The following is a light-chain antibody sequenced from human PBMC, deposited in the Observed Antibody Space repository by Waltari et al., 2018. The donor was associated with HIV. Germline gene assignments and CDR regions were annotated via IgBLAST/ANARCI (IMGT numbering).Light chain of an antibody. J-gene: IGLJ3*02. V-gene: IGLV1-40*01. CDR3: QSYDTRLSGSV. Sequence: QSVLTQPPSVSGAPGQTVTISCTGSSSNIGARAHFDVHWYQQLPGTAPKLLIYGNNNRPSGFPDRFSGSKSVASASLAITGLQAEDEADYYCQSYDTRLSGSVFGGGTKLTVL. CDR2: GNN. CDR1: SSNIGARAHFD.